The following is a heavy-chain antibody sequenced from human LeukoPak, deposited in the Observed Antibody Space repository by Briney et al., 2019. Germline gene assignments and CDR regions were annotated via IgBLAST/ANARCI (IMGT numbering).Heavy chain of an antibody. J-gene: IGHJ4*02. D-gene: IGHD5-24*01. CDR3: ASRRMRDGYSLN. V-gene: IGHV1-69*05. Sequence: SVKVSCKASGGTFSSYAISWVRQAPGQGLEWTGGIIPIFGTANYAQKFQGRVTITTDESTSTAYMELSSLRSEDTAVYYCASRRMRDGYSLNWGQGTLVTVSS. CDR2: IIPIFGTA. CDR1: GGTFSSYA.